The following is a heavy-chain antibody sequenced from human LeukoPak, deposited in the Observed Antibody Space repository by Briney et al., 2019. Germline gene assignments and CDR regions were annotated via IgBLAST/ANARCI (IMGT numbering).Heavy chain of an antibody. D-gene: IGHD3-3*01. CDR2: IYHSGST. CDR1: GGSISSGGYY. V-gene: IGHV4-30-2*01. J-gene: IGHJ4*02. Sequence: SETLSLTCTVSGGSISSGGYYWSWIRQPPGKGLEWIGYIYHSGSTYYNPSLKSRVTISVDRSKNQFSLKLSSVTAADTAVYYCARTTYYDFWSGPIWGQGTLVTVSS. CDR3: ARTTYYDFWSGPI.